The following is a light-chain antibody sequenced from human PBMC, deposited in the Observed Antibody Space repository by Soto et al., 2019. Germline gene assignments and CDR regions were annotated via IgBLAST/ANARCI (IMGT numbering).Light chain of an antibody. CDR3: QQDGSSPPYT. Sequence: EIVLTQSPGTLSLSPGERATLSCRASQSVSGNYLAWYQQKPGQSPRLLIYGSSDRATGTPDRISGSGSGTDFTLTSSRVECEDFAVYFCQQDGSSPPYTFGQGTKLEIK. CDR2: GSS. V-gene: IGKV3-20*01. CDR1: QSVSGNY. J-gene: IGKJ2*01.